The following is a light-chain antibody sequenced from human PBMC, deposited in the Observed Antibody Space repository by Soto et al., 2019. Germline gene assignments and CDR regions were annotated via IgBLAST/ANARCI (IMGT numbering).Light chain of an antibody. CDR1: QDISNY. J-gene: IGKJ4*01. V-gene: IGKV1-33*01. CDR3: QQYDNLPLT. CDR2: DAS. Sequence: DIQMTQSPSSLSASVGWRFTITCQASQDISNYLNWYQQKQGKAPKIVIYDASNLETGVPSRFSGSGYGTDFNFTISSLQTEDIATYYCQQYDNLPLTFGGGTKVDI.